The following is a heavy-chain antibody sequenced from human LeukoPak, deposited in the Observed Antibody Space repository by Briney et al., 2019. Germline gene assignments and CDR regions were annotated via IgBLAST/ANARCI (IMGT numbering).Heavy chain of an antibody. CDR1: GFTFSSYA. CDR2: ISGSGGST. V-gene: IGHV3-23*01. Sequence: PGRSLRLSCAASGFTFSSYAMSWVRQAPGKGLEWVSAISGSGGSTYYADSVKGRFTISRDNSKNTLYLQMNSLRAEDTAVYYCAKELLAGKYCSSTSCYQYDAFDIWGQGTMVTVSS. J-gene: IGHJ3*02. CDR3: AKELLAGKYCSSTSCYQYDAFDI. D-gene: IGHD2-2*01.